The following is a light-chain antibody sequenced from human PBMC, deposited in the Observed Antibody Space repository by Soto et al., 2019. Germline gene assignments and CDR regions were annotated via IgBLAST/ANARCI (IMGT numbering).Light chain of an antibody. V-gene: IGKV3-20*01. CDR3: QEYGSSPLT. CDR1: QSVTSSY. J-gene: IGKJ4*01. CDR2: GAS. Sequence: EIVLTQSPGTLSLSPGERATLSCRASQSVTSSYLAWYQQKPGQAPRLLIYGASSRATGIPDRFSGSGSGTDFTLTMSRLELEDFAVYYCQEYGSSPLTFGGGTKVDIK.